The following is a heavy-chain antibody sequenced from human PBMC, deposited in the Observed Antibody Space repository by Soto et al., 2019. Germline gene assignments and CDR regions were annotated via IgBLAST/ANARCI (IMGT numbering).Heavy chain of an antibody. CDR1: GGSVSSSSNYY. V-gene: IGHV4-34*01. D-gene: IGHD1-1*01. CDR2: MSHSGGT. J-gene: IGHJ3*02. Sequence: QVQLQQWGAGLLKPSETLSLTCAVYGGSVSSSSNYYWSWIRQPPGKGLEWIGEMSHSGGTHFNPSLRSRATISVDTSKNQFSLKMSSVTAADTALYYCARVERGTATTVVDAFDIWGPGTMVTVSS. CDR3: ARVERGTATTVVDAFDI.